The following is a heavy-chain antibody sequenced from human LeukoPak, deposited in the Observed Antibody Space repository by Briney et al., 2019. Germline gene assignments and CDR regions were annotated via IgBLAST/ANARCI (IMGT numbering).Heavy chain of an antibody. CDR3: ARDLYFDH. J-gene: IGHJ4*02. CDR1: GFTFSSYW. V-gene: IGHV3-74*01. Sequence: GGSLRLSCAASGFTFSSYWMHSVRQAPGKGLVWVSRIKSDGSITTYADAVKGRFTISRDNAKDTRYMQMDSLRAEDTAVYYCARDLYFDHWGQGTLVSVSS. CDR2: IKSDGSIT.